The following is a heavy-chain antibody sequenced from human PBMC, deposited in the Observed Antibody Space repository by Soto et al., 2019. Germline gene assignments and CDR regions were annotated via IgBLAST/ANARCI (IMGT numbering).Heavy chain of an antibody. D-gene: IGHD2-2*01. CDR2: IYHTGVT. CDR3: ASTARVPDF. V-gene: IGHV4-59*01. CDR1: GASITTYY. J-gene: IGHJ4*02. Sequence: SETLSLTCTVSGASITTYYWSWFRQPPGQGLESLGYIYHTGVTNSNPSLRGRLSISIDTAKNQFSLKLSSVTSADTAIYYCASTARVPDFWGPGILVTVSS.